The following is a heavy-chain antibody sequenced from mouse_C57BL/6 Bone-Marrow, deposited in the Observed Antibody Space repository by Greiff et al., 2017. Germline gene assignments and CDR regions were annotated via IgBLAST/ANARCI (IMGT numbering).Heavy chain of an antibody. CDR1: GYTFTDYY. J-gene: IGHJ4*01. Sequence: EVKLMESGPELVKPGASVKISCKASGYTFTDYYMNWVKQSHGKSLEWIGDINPNNGGTSYNQKFKGKATLTVDKSSSTAYMELRSLTSEDSAVYYCARYPLYYYGSSYGYYAMDYWGQGTSVTVSS. V-gene: IGHV1-26*01. CDR3: ARYPLYYYGSSYGYYAMDY. CDR2: INPNNGGT. D-gene: IGHD1-1*01.